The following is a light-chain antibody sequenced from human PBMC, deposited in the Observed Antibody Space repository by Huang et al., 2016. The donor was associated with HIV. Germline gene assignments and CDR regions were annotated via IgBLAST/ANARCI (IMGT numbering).Light chain of an antibody. J-gene: IGKJ1*01. CDR2: SAS. CDR1: QSISRY. Sequence: DIQMTQSPSSLSASVGDRVTITCRASQSISRYLIWYQQKPGKAPKLLIYSASTLQSGVPSRFSGSGSGTDFTLTISSLQPEDFATYYCQQSYDTPTFGQGTKVEIK. CDR3: QQSYDTPT. V-gene: IGKV1-39*01.